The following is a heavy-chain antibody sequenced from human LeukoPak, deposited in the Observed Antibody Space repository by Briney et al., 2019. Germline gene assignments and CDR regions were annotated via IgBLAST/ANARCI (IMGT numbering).Heavy chain of an antibody. CDR2: INTNTGNP. D-gene: IGHD1-1*01. CDR3: TRDTTRESLDY. V-gene: IGHV7-4-1*02. Sequence: ASVKVSCKASGYSLTMYAMNWVRQVPGQGLEWMGWINTNTGNPTYAQGFTGRFVFSLDTSVSTAYLQISSLKAEGTAVYYCTRDTTRESLDYWGQGTLVTVSS. CDR1: GYSLTMYA. J-gene: IGHJ4*02.